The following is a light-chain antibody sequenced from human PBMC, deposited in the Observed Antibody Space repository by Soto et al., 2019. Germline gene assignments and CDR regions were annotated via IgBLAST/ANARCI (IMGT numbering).Light chain of an antibody. CDR2: SHN. V-gene: IGLV1-44*01. J-gene: IGLJ3*02. Sequence: QSVLTQPPSASGTPGQRVTISCSGSSSNIGSNTVNWYQQLPGTAPKLLIYSHNQRPSGVPDRFSGSKSGTSASLAISGLQSEDEADYYCAAWDASLNGWVFVGGTTLTVL. CDR3: AAWDASLNGWV. CDR1: SSNIGSNT.